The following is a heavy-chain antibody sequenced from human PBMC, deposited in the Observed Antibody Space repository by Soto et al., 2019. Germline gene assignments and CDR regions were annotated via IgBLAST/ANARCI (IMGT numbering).Heavy chain of an antibody. CDR3: ARESILAAAGKGYYFDY. D-gene: IGHD6-13*01. J-gene: IGHJ4*02. CDR1: GGSISSGGYY. CDR2: IYYSGST. V-gene: IGHV4-31*03. Sequence: QVQLQESGPGLVKPSQTLSLTCTVSGGSISSGGYYWSWIRQHPGKGLEWIGYIYYSGSTYYNPSLKSRVTISVDTSKNQFSLKLSSVTAADTAVYYCARESILAAAGKGYYFDYWGQGTLVTVSS.